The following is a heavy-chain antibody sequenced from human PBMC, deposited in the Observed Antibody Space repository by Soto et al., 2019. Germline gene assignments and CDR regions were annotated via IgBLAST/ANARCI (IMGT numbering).Heavy chain of an antibody. J-gene: IGHJ4*02. V-gene: IGHV4-61*01. CDR3: ATHSGSYPFDY. CDR1: GGSVSSGSYY. D-gene: IGHD1-26*01. CDR2: IYYSGST. Sequence: SETLSLTCTVSGGSVSSGSYYWSWIRQPPGKGLEWIGYIYYSGSTNYNPSLKSRVTISVDTSKNQFSLKLSSVTAADTSVYYCATHSGSYPFDYWGQGTLVTVSS.